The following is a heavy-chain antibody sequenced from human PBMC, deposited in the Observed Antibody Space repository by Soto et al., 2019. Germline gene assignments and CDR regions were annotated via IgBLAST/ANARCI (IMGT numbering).Heavy chain of an antibody. D-gene: IGHD1-1*01. CDR1: GYTFTSYY. J-gene: IGHJ5*02. CDR2: INPSGGST. CDR3: ARGPTGTTNFLPFDP. V-gene: IGHV1-46*03. Sequence: ASVKVSCKASGYTFTSYYMHWVRQAPGQGLEWMGIINPSGGSTSYAQKFQGRVTMTRDTSTSTVYMEPSSLRSEDTAVYYCARGPTGTTNFLPFDPWGQGTLVTVSS.